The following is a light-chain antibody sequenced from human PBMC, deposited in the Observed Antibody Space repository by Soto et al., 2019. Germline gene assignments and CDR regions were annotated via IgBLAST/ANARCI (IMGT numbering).Light chain of an antibody. J-gene: IGKJ4*01. CDR1: HDVRRN. Sequence: DLQMTQSPSSLSASVGDRVTIACQSSHDVRRNLNWFQQKPGEAPKLLIYDASNLERGVQSRFSASGSETDYTFTISSLQPEDVATYYYQQHNCMLSFGGGTEIELK. CDR3: QQHNCMLS. CDR2: DAS. V-gene: IGKV1-33*01.